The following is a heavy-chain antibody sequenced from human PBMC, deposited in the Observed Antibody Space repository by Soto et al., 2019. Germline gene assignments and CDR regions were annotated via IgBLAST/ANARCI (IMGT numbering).Heavy chain of an antibody. J-gene: IGHJ5*02. CDR1: GSSFANYW. D-gene: IGHD2-21*02. Sequence: GECLKISCEVSGSSFANYWISCVRKMPCQGLQWLGTIDRRDSHTRYSPSFQGHVTISADRSLSTAYLHFSCLQASGPALYFSARQNHGGDSTYFDHWGHGARVTVSS. CDR3: ARQNHGGDSTYFDH. V-gene: IGHV5-10-1*01. CDR2: IDRRDSHT.